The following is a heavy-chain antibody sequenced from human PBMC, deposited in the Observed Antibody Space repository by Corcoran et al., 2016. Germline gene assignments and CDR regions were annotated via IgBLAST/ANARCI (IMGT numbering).Heavy chain of an antibody. CDR1: GGSISSSSYY. V-gene: IGHV4-39*01. D-gene: IGHD6-19*01. CDR3: ARHTGYSSGWYLGDAFEI. CDR2: IYYSGST. J-gene: IGHJ3*02. Sequence: QLQLQESGPGLVKPSETLSLTCTVSGGSISSSSYYWGWIRQPPGKGLEWIGSIYYSGSTYYNPSLKSRVTISVDTSKNQFSLKLSSVTAADTAVYYCARHTGYSSGWYLGDAFEIWGQGTMVTVSS.